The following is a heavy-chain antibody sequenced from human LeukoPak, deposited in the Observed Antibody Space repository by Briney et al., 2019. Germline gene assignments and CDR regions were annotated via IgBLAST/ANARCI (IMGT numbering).Heavy chain of an antibody. CDR2: INPNSGGT. Sequence: EASVKVSCKASGYTFTGYYMHWVRQAPGQGLEWMGWINPNSGGTNYAQKFQGRVTMTRDTSISTTYMELSRLRSDDTAVYYCARDQEVRYCTNGVCYYFDYWGQGTLVTVSS. J-gene: IGHJ4*02. CDR3: ARDQEVRYCTNGVCYYFDY. D-gene: IGHD2-8*01. CDR1: GYTFTGYY. V-gene: IGHV1-2*02.